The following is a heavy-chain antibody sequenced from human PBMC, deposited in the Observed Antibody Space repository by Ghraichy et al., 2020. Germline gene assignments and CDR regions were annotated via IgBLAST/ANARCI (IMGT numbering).Heavy chain of an antibody. Sequence: SETLSLTCTVSGGSISSYYWSWIRQPAGKGLEWIGRIYSSGSTNYNPSLKSRVTMSVDTSKNQFSLKLSSVTAADTAVYYCARGYCSSTSCYQMDVWGQGTTVTVSS. V-gene: IGHV4-4*07. D-gene: IGHD2-2*01. CDR2: IYSSGST. CDR3: ARGYCSSTSCYQMDV. CDR1: GGSISSYY. J-gene: IGHJ6*02.